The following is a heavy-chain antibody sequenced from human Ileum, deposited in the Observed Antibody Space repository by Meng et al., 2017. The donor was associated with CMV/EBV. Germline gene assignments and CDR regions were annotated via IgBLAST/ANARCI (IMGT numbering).Heavy chain of an antibody. V-gene: IGHV4-34*01. CDR2: INHVGST. J-gene: IGHJ6*02. D-gene: IGHD4-11*01. Sequence: SETLSLTCSVYGGSFSGYFWSWFRQPPGKGPEWIGEINHVGSTNYNPSLKSRVSMSLDASKNQFSLKLRSVTAADTAVYHCARGDFSNNGGIYYSGKNVWGQGNMVTVSS. CDR1: GGSFSGYF. CDR3: ARGDFSNNGGIYYSGKNV.